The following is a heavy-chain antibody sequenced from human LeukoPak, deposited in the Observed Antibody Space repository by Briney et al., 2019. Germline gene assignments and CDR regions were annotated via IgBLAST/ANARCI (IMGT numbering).Heavy chain of an antibody. CDR3: AYRVAVPAAGGGWFDP. Sequence: SGPTLVNPTQTLTLTCTFSGFSLSTSGVGVGWIRQPPGKALEWLALIYWNDDKRYSPSLKSRLTTTKDTSKNQVVLTMTNMDPVDTATYYCAYRVAVPAAGGGWFDPWGQGTLVSVSS. CDR2: IYWNDDK. J-gene: IGHJ5*02. D-gene: IGHD2-2*01. CDR1: GFSLSTSGVG. V-gene: IGHV2-5*01.